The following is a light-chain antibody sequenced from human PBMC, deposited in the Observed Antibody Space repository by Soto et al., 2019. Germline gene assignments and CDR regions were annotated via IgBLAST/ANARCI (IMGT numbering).Light chain of an antibody. Sequence: EIVVTQSPGTLHLSPGERATLSCRASQSVSSNYLVWYQQKPGQAPRPLIYGASSRATGIPDRFSGSGSGTDFTLTLSRLEPADFEVSYCPQYANSPFTFGQGTKLEIK. V-gene: IGKV3-20*01. CDR3: PQYANSPFT. J-gene: IGKJ2*01. CDR1: QSVSSNY. CDR2: GAS.